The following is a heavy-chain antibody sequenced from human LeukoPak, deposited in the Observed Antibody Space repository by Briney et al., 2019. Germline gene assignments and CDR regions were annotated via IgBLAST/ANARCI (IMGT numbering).Heavy chain of an antibody. CDR3: AREILGGFNPGAY. CDR2: IHRSGSP. V-gene: IGHV4-4*02. CDR1: LDSTTSNF. D-gene: IGHD1-14*01. J-gene: IGHJ4*02. Sequence: ETLSLTCTVSLDSTTSNFWSWVRQPPGKGLEWIGEIHRSGSPNYNPSLQSRVTISIDRSRNQIVLELSSVTAADTAVYYCAREILGGFNPGAYWGQGTLVTVSS.